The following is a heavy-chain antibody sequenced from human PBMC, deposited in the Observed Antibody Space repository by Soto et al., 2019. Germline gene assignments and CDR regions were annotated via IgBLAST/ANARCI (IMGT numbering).Heavy chain of an antibody. Sequence: QVQLVQSGAEVKKPGSSVKVSCKASGDTFSSYTVSWVRHALGQGLEWMGRIVPILGVTNYAQRSQGRVSLTADKGTTTAYIDLSSLRSKDTAVYSGSRERYAYGSERTIDYWGQGTLVTVSS. CDR2: IVPILGVT. CDR3: SRERYAYGSERTIDY. CDR1: GDTFSSYT. J-gene: IGHJ4*02. V-gene: IGHV1-69*08. D-gene: IGHD2-8*01.